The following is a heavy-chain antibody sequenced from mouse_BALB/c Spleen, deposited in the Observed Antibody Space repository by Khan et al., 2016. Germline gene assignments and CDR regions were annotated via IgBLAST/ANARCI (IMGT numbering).Heavy chain of an antibody. V-gene: IGHV14-3*02. D-gene: IGHD2-4*01. CDR2: IDPANGNT. Sequence: VQLQQSGAELVKPGASVKLSCTASGFNIKDTYMHWVKQRPEQGLEWIGRIDPANGNTKYDPKFQGKATITADTSSNTAYLQLSSLHSEDTAVYYCARAPYDYDVGFAYWGQGTLVTVSA. CDR1: GFNIKDTY. CDR3: ARAPYDYDVGFAY. J-gene: IGHJ3*01.